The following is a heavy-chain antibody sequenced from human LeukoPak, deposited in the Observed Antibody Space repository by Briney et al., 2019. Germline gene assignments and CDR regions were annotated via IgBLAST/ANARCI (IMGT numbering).Heavy chain of an antibody. J-gene: IGHJ4*02. CDR1: GGSISSGSYY. Sequence: PSETLSLTCTVSGGSISSGSYYWSWIRQPAGKGLEWIGRIYTSGSTNYNPSLKSRVTISVDTSKNQFSLKLSSVTAADTAVYYCARSTYYYDSSGYYYLTFDYWGQGTLVTVSS. D-gene: IGHD3-22*01. CDR3: ARSTYYYDSSGYYYLTFDY. V-gene: IGHV4-61*02. CDR2: IYTSGST.